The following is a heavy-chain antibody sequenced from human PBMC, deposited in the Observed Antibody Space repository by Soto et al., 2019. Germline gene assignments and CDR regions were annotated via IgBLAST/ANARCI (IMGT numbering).Heavy chain of an antibody. Sequence: PSATLSLTCTVSGASVSSGDYYWNWIRQPPGKGLEWIGYIYYSGNTYYNPSLKSRITISVDTSRNHFSLNLNSVTAADSALYYCATASNGDFDAFDIWGQGTMVTVSS. V-gene: IGHV4-30-4*01. D-gene: IGHD4-17*01. J-gene: IGHJ3*02. CDR2: IYYSGNT. CDR3: ATASNGDFDAFDI. CDR1: GASVSSGDYY.